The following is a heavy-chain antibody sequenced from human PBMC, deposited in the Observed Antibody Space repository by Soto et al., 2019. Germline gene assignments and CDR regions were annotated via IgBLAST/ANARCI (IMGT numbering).Heavy chain of an antibody. J-gene: IGHJ4*02. V-gene: IGHV4-34*01. CDR3: ARVLWGCCWYSWGFDY. Sequence: QVQLQQWGAGLLKPSETLSLTCAVSGGSFSGYHWSWIRQPPGKGLEWIGEINHSGSTNYNASLKSRVTISVDTSKNQFSLKLSSVTAADTAVDYCARVLWGCCWYSWGFDYWGQGTLVTVSS. CDR2: INHSGST. D-gene: IGHD1-1*01. CDR1: GGSFSGYH.